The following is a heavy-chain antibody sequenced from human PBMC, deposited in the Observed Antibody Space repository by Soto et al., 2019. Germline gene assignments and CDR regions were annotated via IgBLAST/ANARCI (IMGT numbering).Heavy chain of an antibody. Sequence: PGGSLRLSCAASGFTFSSYAMSWVRQAPGKGLEWVSAISGSGGSTYYADSVKGRFTISRDNSKNTLYLQMNSLRAEDTAVYYCAKDWGLLLGELSLSFYAFDIWGQGTMVTVSS. D-gene: IGHD3-16*02. CDR2: ISGSGGST. J-gene: IGHJ3*02. CDR1: GFTFSSYA. CDR3: AKDWGLLLGELSLSFYAFDI. V-gene: IGHV3-23*01.